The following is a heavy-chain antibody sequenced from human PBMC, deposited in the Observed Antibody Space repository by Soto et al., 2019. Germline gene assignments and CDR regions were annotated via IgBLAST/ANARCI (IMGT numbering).Heavy chain of an antibody. Sequence: QVQLVQSGAEVKKPGASVKVSCKASGYTFTSYGISWVRQAPGQGLDWMGRISAYNGNTYYAQKLQGRVTKTTDPSTSTSYMELRSLSSDDTAVYYCARYGATTAFDYWGQGTLVTVSS. V-gene: IGHV1-18*01. CDR2: ISAYNGNT. J-gene: IGHJ4*02. D-gene: IGHD1-26*01. CDR1: GYTFTSYG. CDR3: ARYGATTAFDY.